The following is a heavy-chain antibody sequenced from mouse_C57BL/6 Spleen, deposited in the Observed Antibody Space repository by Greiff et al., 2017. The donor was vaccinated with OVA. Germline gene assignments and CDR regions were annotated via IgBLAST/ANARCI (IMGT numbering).Heavy chain of an antibody. D-gene: IGHD2-4*01. V-gene: IGHV1-39*01. CDR3: APMYDYLWYFDV. CDR1: GYSFTDYN. CDR2: INPNYGTT. Sequence: EVKLMESGPELVKPGASVKISCKASGYSFTDYNMNWVKQSNGKSLEWIGVINPNYGTTSYNQKFKGKATLTVDQSSSTAYMQLNSLTSEDSAVYYCAPMYDYLWYFDVWGTGTTVTVSS. J-gene: IGHJ1*03.